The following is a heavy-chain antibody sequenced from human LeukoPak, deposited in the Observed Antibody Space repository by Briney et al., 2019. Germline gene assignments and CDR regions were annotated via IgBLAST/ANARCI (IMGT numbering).Heavy chain of an antibody. J-gene: IGHJ5*02. CDR1: GYTLTELS. CDR2: FDPEDGET. D-gene: IGHD2-8*01. CDR3: ATVYGRASVPNRFDP. V-gene: IGHV1-24*01. Sequence: ASVKVSCKVSGYTLTELSMHWVRQAPGKGLEWMGGFDPEDGETIYAQKFQGRVTMTEDTSTDTAYMELSSLRSEDTAVYYCATVYGRASVPNRFDPWGQGTLVTVSS.